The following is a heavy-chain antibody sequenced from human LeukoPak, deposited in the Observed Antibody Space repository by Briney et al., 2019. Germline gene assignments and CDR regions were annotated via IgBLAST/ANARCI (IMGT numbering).Heavy chain of an antibody. V-gene: IGHV4-38-2*02. CDR2: IHHSGST. Sequence: SETLSLTCTVSGYSISSGYYWGWIRQPPGKGLEWIGSIHHSGSTNYNPSLKSRVTISVDTSKNQFSLKLSSVTAADTAVYYCARDRTTVTRASFDYWGQGTLVTVSS. J-gene: IGHJ4*02. CDR3: ARDRTTVTRASFDY. CDR1: GYSISSGYY. D-gene: IGHD4-17*01.